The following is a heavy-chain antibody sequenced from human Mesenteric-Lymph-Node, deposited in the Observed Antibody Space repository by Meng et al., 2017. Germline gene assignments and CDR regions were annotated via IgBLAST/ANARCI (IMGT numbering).Heavy chain of an antibody. Sequence: SNGKCSWWFGHRQPPGMGWEWRMDTYHSESTNYHPSLKSRVTITVDTSRTPFSLKLSSVTAADTAVYYCASFPTPGNLWLVSDYWGQGTLVTVSS. CDR1: SNGKCSW. CDR3: ASFPTPGNLWLVSDY. D-gene: IGHD6-19*01. J-gene: IGHJ4*02. CDR2: TYHSEST. V-gene: IGHV4-4*02.